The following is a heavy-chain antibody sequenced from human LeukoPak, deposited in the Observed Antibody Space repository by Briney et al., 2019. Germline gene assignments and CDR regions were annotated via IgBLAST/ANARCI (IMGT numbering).Heavy chain of an antibody. J-gene: IGHJ3*02. Sequence: GGSLRLSCAASGFTFSDYYMSWIRQAPGRGLEWLSYISSSGSTIYYADSVKGRFTISRDNAKNSLYLQMNSLRAEDTALYYCAKDRGRSGWTLLDAFDIWGQGTMVTVSS. CDR2: ISSSGSTI. D-gene: IGHD6-19*01. CDR1: GFTFSDYY. CDR3: AKDRGRSGWTLLDAFDI. V-gene: IGHV3-11*01.